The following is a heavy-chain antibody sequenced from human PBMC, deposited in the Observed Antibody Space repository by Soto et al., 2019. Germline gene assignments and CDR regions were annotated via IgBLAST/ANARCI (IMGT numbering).Heavy chain of an antibody. Sequence: ASETLSLTCTVSGGSICSYYWSWIRQPPGKGLEWIGYIYYSGSTNYNPSLKSRVTISVDTSKNQFSLKLSSVTAADTAVYYCARLTGGDAFEIWGQGTMVTVSS. J-gene: IGHJ3*02. CDR1: GGSICSYY. V-gene: IGHV4-59*01. CDR2: IYYSGST. D-gene: IGHD7-27*01. CDR3: ARLTGGDAFEI.